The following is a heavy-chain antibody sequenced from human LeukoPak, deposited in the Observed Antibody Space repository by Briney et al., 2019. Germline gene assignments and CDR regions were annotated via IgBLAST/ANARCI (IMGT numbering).Heavy chain of an antibody. Sequence: GGSVRLSCAAAGFTLSNYWMSWVRQAPGKGLEWVANIKKDGSEKYYVDSVKGRFTISRDNAKNSLYLQMNSLRAEDTAVYYCARGKYGGYFIDYWGQGTLVTVSS. CDR2: IKKDGSEK. CDR3: ARGKYGGYFIDY. D-gene: IGHD5-12*01. J-gene: IGHJ4*02. CDR1: GFTLSNYW. V-gene: IGHV3-7*01.